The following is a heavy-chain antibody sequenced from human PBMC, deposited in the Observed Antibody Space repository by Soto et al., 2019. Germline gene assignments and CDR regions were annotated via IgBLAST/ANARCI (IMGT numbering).Heavy chain of an antibody. Sequence: EVQLVETGGGLIQPGGSLRLSCGVSGFSVSDNYMTWVRQAPGKGLEWVSIIYSGGSSFYIDSVKDRFSVSRDTSKNTVFLQMNSLRPEDTAVYYCAGRVSSWWYFDLWGQGTQVTVSS. J-gene: IGHJ4*02. V-gene: IGHV3-53*02. CDR2: IYSGGSS. CDR3: AGRVSSWWYFDL. CDR1: GFSVSDNY. D-gene: IGHD6-13*01.